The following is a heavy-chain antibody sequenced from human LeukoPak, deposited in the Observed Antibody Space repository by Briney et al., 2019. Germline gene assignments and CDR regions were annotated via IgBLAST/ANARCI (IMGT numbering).Heavy chain of an antibody. CDR3: APDVDTAMRY. J-gene: IGHJ4*02. CDR2: ISSSSSYI. Sequence: GGSLRLSCAASGFTFSSYSMNWVRQAPGKGLEWVSSISSSSSYIYYADSVKGRFTISRDNAKNSLYLQMNSLRAEDMAVYYCAPDVDTAMRYWGQGTLVTVSS. D-gene: IGHD5-18*01. V-gene: IGHV3-21*01. CDR1: GFTFSSYS.